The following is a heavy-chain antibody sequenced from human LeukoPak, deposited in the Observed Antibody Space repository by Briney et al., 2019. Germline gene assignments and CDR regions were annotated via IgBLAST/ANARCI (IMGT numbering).Heavy chain of an antibody. CDR1: GGSISSSTYY. Sequence: SETLSLTCTVSGGSISSSTYYWGWIRQPPGKGLEWIGYIYYSGSTNYNPSLKSRVTISVDTSKNQFSLKLSSMTAANTAVYYCAKGRIIDDAFDIWGQGTMVTVSS. CDR3: AKGRIIDDAFDI. J-gene: IGHJ3*02. CDR2: IYYSGST. V-gene: IGHV4-61*05. D-gene: IGHD3-16*02.